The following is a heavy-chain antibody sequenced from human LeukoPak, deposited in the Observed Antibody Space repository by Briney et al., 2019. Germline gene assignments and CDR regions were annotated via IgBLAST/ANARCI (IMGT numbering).Heavy chain of an antibody. CDR1: GGTFSSYA. J-gene: IGHJ6*03. Sequence: GASVKVSCKASGGTFSSYAISWVRQAPGQGLEWMGGIIPIFGTANYAQKFQGRVTITADKSTSTAYMELSSLRSEDTAVYYCARDGSGYEREYYYYYMDVWGKGTTVTVSS. CDR2: IIPIFGTA. CDR3: ARDGSGYEREYYYYYMDV. V-gene: IGHV1-69*06. D-gene: IGHD5-12*01.